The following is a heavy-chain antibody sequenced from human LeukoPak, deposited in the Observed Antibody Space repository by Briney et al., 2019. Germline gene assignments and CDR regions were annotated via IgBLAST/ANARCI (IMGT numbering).Heavy chain of an antibody. CDR2: MNPNSGNT. D-gene: IGHD3-10*01. Sequence: ASVKVSCKASGYTFTSYDINWVRQATGQGLEWMGWMNPNSGNTGYAQKFQGRVTMTRNTSISTAYMELSSLRSEDTAVYYCAGEDGSGSYTFLDYWGQGTLVTVSS. CDR3: AGEDGSGSYTFLDY. CDR1: GYTFTSYD. V-gene: IGHV1-8*01. J-gene: IGHJ4*02.